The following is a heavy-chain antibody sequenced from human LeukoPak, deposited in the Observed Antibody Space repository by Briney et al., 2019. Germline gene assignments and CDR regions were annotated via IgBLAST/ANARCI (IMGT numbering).Heavy chain of an antibody. J-gene: IGHJ4*02. D-gene: IGHD5-18*01. CDR3: ATNSYGRPFDY. V-gene: IGHV4-4*09. Sequence: SETLSLTCTVSGGSISSYYWSWIRQPPGKGLERIGYIYTSGSTNYNPSLKSRVTISVDTSKNQFSLKLSSVTAADTAVYYCATNSYGRPFDYWGQGTLVTVSS. CDR1: GGSISSYY. CDR2: IYTSGST.